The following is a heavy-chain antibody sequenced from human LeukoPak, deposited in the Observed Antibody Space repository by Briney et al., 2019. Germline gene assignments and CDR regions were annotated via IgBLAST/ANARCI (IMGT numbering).Heavy chain of an antibody. Sequence: ASVKVSFKASGYTFTGYYMHWVRQAPGQGLEWMGWINPNSGGTNYAQKFQGRVTMTRDTSISTAYMELSRLRSDDTAVYHCASERGAHRPFDYWGQGTLVTVSS. CDR3: ASERGAHRPFDY. D-gene: IGHD3-16*01. J-gene: IGHJ4*02. CDR1: GYTFTGYY. V-gene: IGHV1-2*02. CDR2: INPNSGGT.